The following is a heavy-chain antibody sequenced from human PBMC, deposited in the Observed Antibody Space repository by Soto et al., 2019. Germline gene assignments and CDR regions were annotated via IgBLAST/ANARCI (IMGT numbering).Heavy chain of an antibody. CDR2: IDWDDDK. J-gene: IGHJ6*02. CDR1: GFSLSTSGMC. CDR3: ARIPKRGRRGGTYYYYGMDV. V-gene: IGHV2-70*01. Sequence: GTGPTLVNPTQTLTLTCTFSGFSLSTSGMCVSWIRQPPGKALEWLALIDWDDDKYYSTSLKTRLTISKDTSKNQVVLTMTNMDPVDTATYYCARIPKRGRRGGTYYYYGMDVWGQGTTVTVSS.